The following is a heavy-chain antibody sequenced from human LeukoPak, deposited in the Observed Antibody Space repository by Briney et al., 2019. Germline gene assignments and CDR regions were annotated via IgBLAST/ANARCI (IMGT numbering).Heavy chain of an antibody. CDR1: EFSVGSNY. CDR3: ARLKTGKVAAAGTRPRYYYYYMDV. D-gene: IGHD6-13*01. V-gene: IGHV3-66*04. CDR2: IYSGGST. J-gene: IGHJ6*03. Sequence: QSGGSLRLSCAASEFSVGSNYMTWVRQAPGKGLEWVSLIYSGGSTYYADSVKGRFTISRDNSKNTLYLQMNSLRAEDTAVYYCARLKTGKVAAAGTRPRYYYYYMDVWGKGTTVTISS.